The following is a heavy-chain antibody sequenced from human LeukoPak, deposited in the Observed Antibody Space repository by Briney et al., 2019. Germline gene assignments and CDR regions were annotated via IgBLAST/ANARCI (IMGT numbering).Heavy chain of an antibody. V-gene: IGHV3-48*04. CDR3: ARGSGGYDFWSHNWFDP. CDR1: GFTFSSYT. Sequence: GGSLRLSCAASGFTFSSYTMHWVRQAPGKGLEWVSYISSSGSTIYYADSVKGRFTISRDNAKNSLYLQMNSLRAEDTAVYYCARGSGGYDFWSHNWFDPWGQGTLVTVSS. J-gene: IGHJ5*02. D-gene: IGHD3-3*01. CDR2: ISSSGSTI.